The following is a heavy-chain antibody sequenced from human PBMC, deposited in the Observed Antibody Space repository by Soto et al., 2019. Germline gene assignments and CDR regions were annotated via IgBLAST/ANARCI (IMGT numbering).Heavy chain of an antibody. D-gene: IGHD2-2*01. CDR1: GYTFTIYY. J-gene: IGHJ6*03. CDR3: ARGVVVPAASYYYYYYMDV. Sequence: ASVKVSCKASGYTFTIYYINWVRQATGQGLEWMGWMNPNSGNTGYAQKFQGRVTMTRNTSISTAYMELSSLRSEDTAVYYCARGVVVPAASYYYYYYMDVWGKGTTVTVAS. CDR2: MNPNSGNT. V-gene: IGHV1-8*01.